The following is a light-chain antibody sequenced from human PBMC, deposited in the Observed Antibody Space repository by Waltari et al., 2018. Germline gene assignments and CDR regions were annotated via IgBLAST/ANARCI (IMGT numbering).Light chain of an antibody. CDR3: SSYTSSSTNV. CDR1: SSDVGGYNH. V-gene: IGLV2-14*03. Sequence: QSALTQPASVSGSPGQSIPIPCTGPSSDVGGYNHVSWYQQHPGKAPKLMIYDVSNRPSGVSNRFSGSKSGNTASLTISGLQAEDEADYYCSSYTSSSTNVFGSGTKVTVL. J-gene: IGLJ6*01. CDR2: DVS.